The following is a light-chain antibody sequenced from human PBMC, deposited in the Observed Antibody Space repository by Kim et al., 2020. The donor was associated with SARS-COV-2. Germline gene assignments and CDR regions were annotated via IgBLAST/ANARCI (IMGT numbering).Light chain of an antibody. J-gene: IGKJ1*01. CDR2: AAS. CDR3: QKYNSAPRT. CDR1: QGISNY. V-gene: IGKV1-27*01. Sequence: ASVGDRVPIPCRASQGISNYLAWYQQKPGKVPTLPIYAASTLQSGVPSRFSGSGSGTDFTLTISSLQPEDVATYYCQKYNSAPRTFGQGTKVDIK.